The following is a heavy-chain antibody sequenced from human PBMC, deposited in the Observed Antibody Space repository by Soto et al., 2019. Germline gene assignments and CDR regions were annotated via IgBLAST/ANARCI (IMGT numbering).Heavy chain of an antibody. CDR2: IIPVFGTI. CDR3: AIETWGHGGHYFDY. CDR1: GGTFNSFG. D-gene: IGHD3-10*01. Sequence: SVKVSCKAYGGTFNSFGIKWVRQAPGQGLEWVGGIIPVFGTINYAQKFRGRVTITADASTSTSYMELRSLRSDDTAVYYCAIETWGHGGHYFDYWGQGTLVTVSS. J-gene: IGHJ4*02. V-gene: IGHV1-69*13.